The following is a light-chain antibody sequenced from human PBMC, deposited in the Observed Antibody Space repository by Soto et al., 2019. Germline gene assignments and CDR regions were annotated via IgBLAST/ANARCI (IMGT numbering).Light chain of an antibody. Sequence: FMLTQPHSVSESPGETVTISCTRSSGSIASNYVQWYQQRPGSAPTTVIYEDNQRHSGVPDRFSGSIDSSSNSASLTISGLKTEDEADYYCQSYDSSNVVFGGGTQLTVL. CDR1: SGSIASNY. V-gene: IGLV6-57*03. J-gene: IGLJ2*01. CDR2: EDN. CDR3: QSYDSSNVV.